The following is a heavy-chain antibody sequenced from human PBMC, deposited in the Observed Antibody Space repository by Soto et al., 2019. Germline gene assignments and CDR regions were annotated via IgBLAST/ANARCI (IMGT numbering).Heavy chain of an antibody. J-gene: IGHJ6*03. CDR1: GLYISSYY. Sequence: SETLSLTCPFSGLYISSYYWSWIRQPTGKGLEWIGYIYYSGSTNYNPSLKSRVTISVDTSKNQFSLKLSSVTAADTAVYYCARLGWFGEPHYYYYYMDVWGKGTTVAVSS. CDR3: ARLGWFGEPHYYYYYMDV. V-gene: IGHV4-59*08. CDR2: IYYSGST. D-gene: IGHD3-10*01.